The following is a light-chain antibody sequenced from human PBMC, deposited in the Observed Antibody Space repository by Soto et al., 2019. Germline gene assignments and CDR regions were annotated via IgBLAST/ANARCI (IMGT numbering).Light chain of an antibody. CDR1: QSVSSHH. V-gene: IGKV3-20*01. Sequence: DIVLTQSPGTLSLSPGERATLSCRTSQSVSSHHLAWYQQKPGQAPRLLIHGASIRFTGIPDRFSGSGSGTEFALTISRLEPEDVAVYYCQQYGVSPWTFGQGTKVEV. CDR2: GAS. J-gene: IGKJ1*01. CDR3: QQYGVSPWT.